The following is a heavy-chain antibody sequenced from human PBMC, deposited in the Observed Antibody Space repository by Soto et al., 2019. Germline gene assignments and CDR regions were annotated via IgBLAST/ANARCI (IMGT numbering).Heavy chain of an antibody. CDR1: GDSISRSPYY. J-gene: IGHJ5*02. CDR3: ARSWDSSGYYTNWFDP. Sequence: SETLSLTCSASGDSISRSPYYWGWLRQPPGQGPEWIGNIFRSGTTFYDSSLKSRVTISVDTSKNQFSLKLSSVTAADTAVYYCARSWDSSGYYTNWFDPWGQGILVTVSS. D-gene: IGHD3-22*01. CDR2: IFRSGTT. V-gene: IGHV4-39*01.